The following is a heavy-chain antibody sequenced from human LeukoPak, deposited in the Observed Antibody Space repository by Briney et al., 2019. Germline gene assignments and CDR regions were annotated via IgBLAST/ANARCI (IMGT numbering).Heavy chain of an antibody. D-gene: IGHD5-18*01. CDR1: GGSFSGYY. J-gene: IGHJ4*02. CDR3: ARVRTRGYSYGYAFDY. Sequence: SETLSLTCAVYGGSFSGYYWSWIRQPPGKGLEWIGEINHSGSTNYNPSLKSRVTISVDTSKNQFSLKLSSVTAADTAVYYCARVRTRGYSYGYAFDYWGQETLVTVSS. V-gene: IGHV4-34*01. CDR2: INHSGST.